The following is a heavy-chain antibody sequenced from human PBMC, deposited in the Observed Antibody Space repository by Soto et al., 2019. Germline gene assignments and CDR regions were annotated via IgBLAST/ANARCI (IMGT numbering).Heavy chain of an antibody. CDR3: ARVIYGGWATIKDYYYYAMDV. D-gene: IGHD5-12*01. J-gene: IGHJ6*02. CDR1: RFNFSSYD. CDR2: ISSGSSRI. Sequence: PGGSLRLSCAASRFNFSSYDMNWVRQARGKGLEWVSYISSGSSRIFYADSVKGRFTISRDNAKNSLYLQMNSLRDEDTAVYYCARVIYGGWATIKDYYYYAMDVWGQGTTVTVSS. V-gene: IGHV3-48*02.